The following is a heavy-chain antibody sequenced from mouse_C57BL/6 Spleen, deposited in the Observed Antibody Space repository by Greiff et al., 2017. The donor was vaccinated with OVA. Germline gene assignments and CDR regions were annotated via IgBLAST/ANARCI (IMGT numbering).Heavy chain of an antibody. Sequence: VQLQQSGAELARPGASVKLSCKASGYTFTSYGISWVKQRTGQGLEWIGEIYPRSGNTYYNEKFKGKATLTADKSSSTAYMELRSLTSEESAVYFCAREEVYDGYYVFMDDWGQGTSVTVSS. D-gene: IGHD2-3*01. CDR1: GYTFTSYG. J-gene: IGHJ4*01. V-gene: IGHV1-81*01. CDR3: AREEVYDGYYVFMDD. CDR2: IYPRSGNT.